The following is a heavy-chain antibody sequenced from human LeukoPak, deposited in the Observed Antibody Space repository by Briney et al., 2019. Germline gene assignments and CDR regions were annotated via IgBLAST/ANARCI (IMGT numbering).Heavy chain of an antibody. Sequence: ASVKVSCKASGYSFTNYYMHWVRQAPGQGLEWMGIINPSGGSTSYAQNFQGRATMTRDTSTSTLYMELSSLRSEDTAVYYCARGITMVRGALTSNWFDPSNWFDPWGQGTLVTVSS. V-gene: IGHV1-46*03. J-gene: IGHJ5*02. CDR2: INPSGGST. CDR1: GYSFTNYY. CDR3: ARGITMVRGALTSNWFDPSNWFDP. D-gene: IGHD3-10*01.